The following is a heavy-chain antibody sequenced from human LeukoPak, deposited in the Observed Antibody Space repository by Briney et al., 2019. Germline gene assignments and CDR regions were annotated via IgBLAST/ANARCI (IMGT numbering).Heavy chain of an antibody. CDR1: GFTFSSYG. CDR2: ISFDGSIR. J-gene: IGHJ4*02. Sequence: GGSLRLSCAASGFTFSSYGMHWVRQAPGKGLEWVAVISFDGSIRYYADSVKGRFTISRDNSKNTLYLQVNSLRAEDTAVYYCAKELTITITAVVPPTLDYWGQGTLVTVSS. CDR3: AKELTITITAVVPPTLDY. V-gene: IGHV3-30*18. D-gene: IGHD3-22*01.